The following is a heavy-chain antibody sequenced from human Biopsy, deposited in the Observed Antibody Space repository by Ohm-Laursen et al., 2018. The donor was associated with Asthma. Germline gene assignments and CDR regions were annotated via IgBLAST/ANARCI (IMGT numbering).Heavy chain of an antibody. D-gene: IGHD1-1*01. CDR3: VRDGTDDAFDI. CDR2: ISKDASAQ. J-gene: IGHJ3*02. V-gene: IGHV3-30*01. CDR1: GFSFSNFA. Sequence: SLRLSCSAPGFSFSNFAIHWVRQAPGKGLEWVGVISKDASAQDYADSVKGRFTMARDNSKNTLDLQMNSLREEDTAVYYCVRDGTDDAFDIWGQGTVVSVSS.